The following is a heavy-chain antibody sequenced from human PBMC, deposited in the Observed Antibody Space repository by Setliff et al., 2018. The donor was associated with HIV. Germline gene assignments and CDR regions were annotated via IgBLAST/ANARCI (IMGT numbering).Heavy chain of an antibody. V-gene: IGHV4-34*01. Sequence: SETLSLTCDLYGDSFSGFYWSWIRLPPGKGLEWVGHIDHNGVTAYSPSLKSRVTISVDMSKRQFSLKITSLTAADTAVYYCAREGPFHQTTHTSNFFVDYWGQGALVTVSS. CDR1: GDSFSGFY. CDR2: IDHNGVT. J-gene: IGHJ4*01. CDR3: AREGPFHQTTHTSNFFVDY. D-gene: IGHD2-2*01.